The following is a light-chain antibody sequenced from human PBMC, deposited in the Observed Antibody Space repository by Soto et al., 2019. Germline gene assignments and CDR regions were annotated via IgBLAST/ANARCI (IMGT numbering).Light chain of an antibody. CDR3: QQYKNWLTWT. V-gene: IGKV3-15*01. CDR1: QSVSNN. Sequence: EIVTTQSPATLSVSPGERATLSCRASQSVSNNLAWYQRRPGQAPRLLIYGASTRATGVPARFSGSGSGTDFTLTISSLQSEDFAVYYCQQYKNWLTWTFGQGTKVDI. J-gene: IGKJ1*01. CDR2: GAS.